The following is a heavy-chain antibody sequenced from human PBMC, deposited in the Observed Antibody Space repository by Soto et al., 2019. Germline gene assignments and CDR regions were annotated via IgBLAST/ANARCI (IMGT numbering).Heavy chain of an antibody. J-gene: IGHJ6*04. Sequence: QVQLVESGGGVVQPGRSLRLACAASGFTFSDYGMHWARQAPGKGLEWVAIIWYDGSRKYYADSVKGRFTISRDNSKNTLYLQMNSLRVDDTAVYYCMREVDRIGEDVWGKGTTVTVSS. CDR1: GFTFSDYG. CDR2: IWYDGSRK. V-gene: IGHV3-33*01. D-gene: IGHD4-17*01. CDR3: MREVDRIGEDV.